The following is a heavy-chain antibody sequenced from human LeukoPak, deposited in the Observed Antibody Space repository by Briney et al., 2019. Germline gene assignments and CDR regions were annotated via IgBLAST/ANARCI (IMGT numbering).Heavy chain of an antibody. CDR1: GGSISSYY. Sequence: SETLSLTCTVSGGSISSYYWSWIRQPPGKGQEWIGYIYYSGSTNYNPSLKSRVTISVDTSKNQFSLKLSSVTAADTAVYYCARHHQPLYYFDYWGQGTLVTVSS. J-gene: IGHJ4*02. V-gene: IGHV4-59*08. CDR3: ARHHQPLYYFDY. CDR2: IYYSGST. D-gene: IGHD2-2*01.